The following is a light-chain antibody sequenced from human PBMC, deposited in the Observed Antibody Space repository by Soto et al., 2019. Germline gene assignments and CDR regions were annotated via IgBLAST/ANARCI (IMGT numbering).Light chain of an antibody. Sequence: QSVVTQPPSASGTPGQRVTISCSGSASNIGSNPVNWYQQIPGTAPKLLIYRNNQRPSGVPDRFSGSKSGTSASLAISGLRSEDEADYYCAAWDDSLSGHVVFGVGTKLTVL. CDR3: AAWDDSLSGHVV. J-gene: IGLJ2*01. V-gene: IGLV1-47*01. CDR1: ASNIGSNP. CDR2: RNN.